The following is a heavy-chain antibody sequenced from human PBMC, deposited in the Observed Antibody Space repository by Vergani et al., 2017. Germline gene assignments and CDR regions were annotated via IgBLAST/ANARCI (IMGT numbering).Heavy chain of an antibody. D-gene: IGHD6-25*01. CDR1: VVSVTDYN. Sequence: QAQLQESGPGLVKPSETLSLTCHVFVVSVTDYNCNWICQAPGKGLEWVGSLSTTVGATHASHNPSLKSRVSISVDTSKSQFSLRLTSVTAADSAIYYCAGDTHSGQRADRWGQGLLVSVSS. J-gene: IGHJ5*02. V-gene: IGHV4-59*02. CDR3: AGDTHSGQRADR. CDR2: STTVGATHA.